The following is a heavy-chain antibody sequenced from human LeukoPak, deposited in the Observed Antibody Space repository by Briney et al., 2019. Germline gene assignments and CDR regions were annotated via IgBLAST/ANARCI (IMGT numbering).Heavy chain of an antibody. D-gene: IGHD2-2*01. CDR1: DRSLSRNC. CDR3: ARDKPGDHGERPAERFVY. V-gene: IGHV4-4*07. J-gene: IGHJ4*02. Sequence: SSTQSLTCTGTDRSLSRNCWVSIRQPAGKGLEWIGLIYTSGSAIYNPSLKSRVTMSVDTSKNQFSLNLSSVTAADTAVYYCARDKPGDHGERPAERFVYWGRGTLVTVSS. CDR2: IYTSGSA.